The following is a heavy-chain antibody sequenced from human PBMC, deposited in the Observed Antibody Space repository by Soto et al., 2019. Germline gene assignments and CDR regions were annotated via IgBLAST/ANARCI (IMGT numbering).Heavy chain of an antibody. J-gene: IGHJ4*02. Sequence: EVQLVESGGGLVKPGGSLRLSCAASGFTFSNAWMSWVRQAPGKGLECVGRIKSKSDGGTTDYAAPVKGKFSISRDDSRNTLYLQMNGLETEDTAVYYCTTERGVGATSFDSWGQGTLVTVSS. CDR3: TTERGVGATSFDS. D-gene: IGHD1-26*01. CDR1: GFTFSNAW. V-gene: IGHV3-15*01. CDR2: IKSKSDGGTT.